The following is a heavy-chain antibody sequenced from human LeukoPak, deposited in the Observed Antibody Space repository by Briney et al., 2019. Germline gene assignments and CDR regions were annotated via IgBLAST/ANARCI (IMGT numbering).Heavy chain of an antibody. D-gene: IGHD3-22*01. V-gene: IGHV3-21*01. Sequence: GGSLRLSCAASGFTFSIYNMNWVRQAPEKGLECVSSNSSSSSYVYYADSVKGRFTISRDNAKNSLYLQMNSLRAEDTAVYYCARDQFGYYYDSSGYYKVTADAFDIWGQGTMVTVSS. J-gene: IGHJ3*02. CDR3: ARDQFGYYYDSSGYYKVTADAFDI. CDR1: GFTFSIYN. CDR2: NSSSSSYV.